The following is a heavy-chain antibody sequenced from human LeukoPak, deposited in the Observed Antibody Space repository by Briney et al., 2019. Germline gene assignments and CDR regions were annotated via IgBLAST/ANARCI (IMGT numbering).Heavy chain of an antibody. CDR3: ARVWSGYPYYYYYYMDV. V-gene: IGHV4-59*01. Sequence: SETLSLTCTVSGGSIFSYYWNWIRQPPGKGLEWIGYIYYSGSTNYNPSLKSRVTISVDTSKNQFSLKLSSVTAADTAVYYCARVWSGYPYYYYYYMDVWGKGTTVTVSS. D-gene: IGHD3-3*01. J-gene: IGHJ6*03. CDR1: GGSIFSYY. CDR2: IYYSGST.